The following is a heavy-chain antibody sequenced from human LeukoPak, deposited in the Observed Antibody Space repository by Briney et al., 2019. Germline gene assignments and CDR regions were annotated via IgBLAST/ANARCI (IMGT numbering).Heavy chain of an antibody. J-gene: IGHJ4*02. D-gene: IGHD7-27*01. CDR3: AKDGGLWVSAHWGDS. V-gene: IGHV3-23*01. CDR2: IATGDGNT. CDR1: GFTFSSYT. Sequence: GGSLRLSCTASGFTFSSYTMTWVRQAPGKGLKWVSTIATGDGNTYYADSVKGRFTVSRDDSKNTLYLQMNSLRAEDTAVYYCAKDGGLWVSAHWGDSWGRGTLVTVSS.